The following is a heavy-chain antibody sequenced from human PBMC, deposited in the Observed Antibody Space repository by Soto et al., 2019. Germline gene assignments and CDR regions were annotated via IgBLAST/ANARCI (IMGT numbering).Heavy chain of an antibody. CDR1: GLIFSSYG. J-gene: IGHJ5*02. CDR3: ASSIS. Sequence: VGSLRLSCEASGLIFSSYGMHWVRQAPGKGLEWVAVIWYDGSNKNYADSVKGRFTITRDNSKNTLYLQMNSLRAEDTAVYYCASSISWGQGTLVTVS. CDR2: IWYDGSNK. V-gene: IGHV3-33*03.